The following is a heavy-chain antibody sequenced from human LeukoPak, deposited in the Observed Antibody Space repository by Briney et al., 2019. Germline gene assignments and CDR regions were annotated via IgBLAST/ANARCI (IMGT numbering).Heavy chain of an antibody. D-gene: IGHD6-25*01. Sequence: SETLSLTCTVSGGSISSYYWSWIRQPAGKGLEWIGRIYTSGSTNYNPSLKSRVTMSVDTSKNQFSLKLSSVTAADTAVYYCATATRRAERIAAEVGNYYYGMDVWGQGTTVTVSS. CDR2: IYTSGST. V-gene: IGHV4-4*07. CDR3: ATATRRAERIAAEVGNYYYGMDV. CDR1: GGSISSYY. J-gene: IGHJ6*02.